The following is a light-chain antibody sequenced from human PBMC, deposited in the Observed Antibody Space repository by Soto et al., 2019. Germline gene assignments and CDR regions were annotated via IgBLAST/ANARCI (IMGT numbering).Light chain of an antibody. CDR1: DSDVGGYNS. CDR3: SSYTSSSTFV. CDR2: EVT. Sequence: QSALTQPAPVSGSPGQSITISCTGTDSDVGGYNSVSWYQQLPGRAPKVIIYEVTYRPSGISDRFSGSKSGNTASLTISGLQAEDESDYFCSSYTSSSTFVFGGGTKLTVL. V-gene: IGLV2-14*01. J-gene: IGLJ2*01.